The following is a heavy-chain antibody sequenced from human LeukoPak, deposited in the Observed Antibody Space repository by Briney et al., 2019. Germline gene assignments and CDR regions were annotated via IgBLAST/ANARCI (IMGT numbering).Heavy chain of an antibody. Sequence: GGSLRLSCAASGFTFSSHGMHWVRQAPGKGLEWVAFLPYDASDKYCADSVRGRFTISRDNAKNSLYLQMNSLRAEDTAVYYCARDFPRAIYCNNTICSPGFDYWGQGTLVTVSS. CDR1: GFTFSSHG. CDR2: LPYDASDK. J-gene: IGHJ4*02. CDR3: ARDFPRAIYCNNTICSPGFDY. D-gene: IGHD2-2*01. V-gene: IGHV3-30*02.